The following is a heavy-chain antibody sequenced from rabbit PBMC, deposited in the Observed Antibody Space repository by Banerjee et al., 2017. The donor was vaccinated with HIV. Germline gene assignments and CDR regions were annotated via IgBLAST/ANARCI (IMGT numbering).Heavy chain of an antibody. Sequence: QLKETGGGLVQPGGSLTLSCKASGFDFNSYYMSWVRQAPGKGLEWIGTIHADRGRTYYPSWGNRRLTISGDNAQKSVDLQMNSLTAVDRATYCCARECWLCWPNLSLWGPGNLVTVS. V-gene: IGHV1S7*01. CDR3: ARECWLCWPNLSL. CDR2: IHADRGRT. CDR1: GFDFNSYY. J-gene: IGHJ4*01. D-gene: IGHD4-2*01.